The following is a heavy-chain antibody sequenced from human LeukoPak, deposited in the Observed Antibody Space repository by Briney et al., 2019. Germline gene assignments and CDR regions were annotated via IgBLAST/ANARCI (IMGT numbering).Heavy chain of an antibody. Sequence: GKSLRLSCAASGFTFSNYAMHWVRQAPGKGREWVSLISSGGTYEYYADSVKGRFTISRDNSKHTLYLQLNSLRAEDTAVYYCARDSTYYYDSGSSGPHYFDNWGQGTLVTVSS. J-gene: IGHJ4*02. CDR2: ISSGGTYE. CDR1: GFTFSNYA. V-gene: IGHV3-30*01. D-gene: IGHD3-10*01. CDR3: ARDSTYYYDSGSSGPHYFDN.